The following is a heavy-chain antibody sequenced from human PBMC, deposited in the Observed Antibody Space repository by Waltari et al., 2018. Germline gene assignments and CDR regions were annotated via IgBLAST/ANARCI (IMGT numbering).Heavy chain of an antibody. CDR3: TSVYAATPYYFEY. Sequence: LLQPGGARLMHPADLLSPCGAAGDASFSGYYWGWIRQPPGKGLEWIGSINHSGSPNSSPSLSVRATISVDTPKNRSAMAAGSVAYAGAAGYYCTSVYAATPYYFEYWGQGTLVTVSS. V-gene: IGHV4-34*04. CDR1: GDASFSGYY. J-gene: IGHJ4*02. D-gene: IGHD2-15*01. CDR2: INHSGSP.